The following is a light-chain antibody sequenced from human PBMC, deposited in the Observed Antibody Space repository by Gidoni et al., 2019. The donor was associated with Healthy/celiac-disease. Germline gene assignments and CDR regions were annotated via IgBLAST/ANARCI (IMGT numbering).Light chain of an antibody. CDR3: QQYNSYSCS. V-gene: IGKV1-5*03. J-gene: IGKJ2*04. CDR1: QSISSW. Sequence: DIQMTQSPSTLSASVGDRVTITCRASQSISSWLAWYQQKPGKAPKLLIYKASSLESGVPSRFSGSGSGTEFTLTISSLQPDDFATHYCQQYNSYSCSFGQGTKLEIK. CDR2: KAS.